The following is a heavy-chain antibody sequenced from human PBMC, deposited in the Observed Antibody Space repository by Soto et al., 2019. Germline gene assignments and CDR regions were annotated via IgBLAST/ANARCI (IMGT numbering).Heavy chain of an antibody. V-gene: IGHV1-3*01. CDR1: GCTFTSYA. D-gene: IGHD6-19*01. CDR2: INAGNGNT. CDR3: ARDQSGIGWYVDWFDP. Sequence: ASVKVSCKASGCTFTSYAMHWVRLAPGQRLEWMGWINAGNGNTYYSEKFKGRVSLTRDTVATTVYMELTSLTSEDTGVYYCARDQSGIGWYVDWFDPWGQGTLVTVSS. J-gene: IGHJ5*02.